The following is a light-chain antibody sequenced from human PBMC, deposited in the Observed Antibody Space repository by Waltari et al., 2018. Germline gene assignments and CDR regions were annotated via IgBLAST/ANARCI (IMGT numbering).Light chain of an antibody. CDR2: DAS. J-gene: IGKJ4*01. V-gene: IGKV1-5*01. Sequence: DIQMTQSPSTLSASVGDRVTITCRASQSISSWLAWYQQKPGKAPKLLIYDASSLESGVPSRFSGSGSGTEFTLTISSLQAEDVAVYYCQQYYSTPPTFGGGTKVEIK. CDR1: QSISSW. CDR3: QQYYSTPPT.